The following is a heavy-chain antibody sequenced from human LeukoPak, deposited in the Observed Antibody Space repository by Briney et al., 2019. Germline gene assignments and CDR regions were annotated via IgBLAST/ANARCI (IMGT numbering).Heavy chain of an antibody. CDR3: ARTDTVTLYYFDY. D-gene: IGHD4-17*01. V-gene: IGHV3-7*01. CDR2: INLDGNGR. Sequence: GRSLRLSCAASGFTFSSYAMHWVRQTQGKGLEWVANINLDGNGRFYVDSVKGRFTISRDSTTNSLYLQMNSLRAEDTAVYYCARTDTVTLYYFDYWGQGTLVTVSS. J-gene: IGHJ4*02. CDR1: GFTFSSYA.